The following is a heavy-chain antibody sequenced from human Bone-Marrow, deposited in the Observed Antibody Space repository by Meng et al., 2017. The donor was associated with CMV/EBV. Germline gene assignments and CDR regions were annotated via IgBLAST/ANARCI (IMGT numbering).Heavy chain of an antibody. D-gene: IGHD3-22*01. CDR2: ISPYSGAT. CDR3: ARDRTDYYDTTFYYPNLFDP. Sequence: ASVKVSCKASGYTFIAHYIHWFRQAPGQGLEWMGWISPYSGATNYAQKFQDRVTMTRDTSISTIYMELSRLRSDDTAVYYCARDRTDYYDTTFYYPNLFDPWGQGTLVTGAS. J-gene: IGHJ5*02. V-gene: IGHV1-2*02. CDR1: GYTFIAHY.